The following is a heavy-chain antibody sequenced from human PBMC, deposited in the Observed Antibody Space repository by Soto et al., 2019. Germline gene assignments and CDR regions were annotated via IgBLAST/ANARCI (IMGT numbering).Heavy chain of an antibody. CDR1: GFTFSSHA. Sequence: GSLRLSCAASGFTFSSHAMHWVRQAPGKGLEWVAVISYDGSNKYYADSVKGRFTISRDNSKNTLHLQMNSLRAEDTAVYYCARSSQYDSSGYYPSWGQGTLVTVSS. D-gene: IGHD3-22*01. J-gene: IGHJ4*02. V-gene: IGHV3-30-3*01. CDR2: ISYDGSNK. CDR3: ARSSQYDSSGYYPS.